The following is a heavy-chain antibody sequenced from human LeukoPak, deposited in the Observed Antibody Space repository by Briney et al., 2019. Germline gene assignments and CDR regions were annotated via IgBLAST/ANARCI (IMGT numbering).Heavy chain of an antibody. Sequence: SETLSLTCTVSGGSISSYYWSWIRQPPGKGLEWIGYIYYSGSTNYNPSLKSRVTISLDTSKNQFSLRLNSVTATDTAVYYCARAAPRSGTYCGGGTCAYDHWGQGTLVTVSS. CDR1: GGSISSYY. V-gene: IGHV4-59*01. J-gene: IGHJ4*02. CDR2: IYYSGST. CDR3: ARAAPRSGTYCGGGTCAYDH. D-gene: IGHD2-15*01.